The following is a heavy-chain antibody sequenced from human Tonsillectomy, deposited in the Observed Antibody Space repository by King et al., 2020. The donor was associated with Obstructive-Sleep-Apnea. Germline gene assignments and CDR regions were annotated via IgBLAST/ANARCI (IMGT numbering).Heavy chain of an antibody. CDR2: IWSDGSER. CDR1: GFTFSTYG. J-gene: IGHJ3*01. V-gene: IGHV3-33*03. Sequence: VQLVESGGGVVQPGRSLRLSCAASGFTFSTYGMHWVRQAPGKGLEWVAVIWSDGSERFYADSVKGRFTISRDNSKNTLYLQMNNLRVEDRAVYYCAKGRDRSGTYLEALDVWGLGTMVTVSS. CDR3: AKGRDRSGTYLEALDV. D-gene: IGHD3-22*01.